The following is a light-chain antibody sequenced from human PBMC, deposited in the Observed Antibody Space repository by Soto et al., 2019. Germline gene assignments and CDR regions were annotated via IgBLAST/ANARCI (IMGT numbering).Light chain of an antibody. CDR3: CSYAGSYTVV. Sequence: QSALTQPRSVSGSPGQSVTISCSGTSSDVGGYNYVSWYQQHPGKAPKLMIYDVNKRPSGVPDRFSGSKSGNTASLTISGLQAEDEAEYYCCSYAGSYTVVFGGGTKLTVL. J-gene: IGLJ2*01. V-gene: IGLV2-11*01. CDR2: DVN. CDR1: SSDVGGYNY.